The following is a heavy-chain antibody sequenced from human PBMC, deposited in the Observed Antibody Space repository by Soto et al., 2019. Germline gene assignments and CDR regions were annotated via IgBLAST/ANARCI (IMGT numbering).Heavy chain of an antibody. D-gene: IGHD3-10*01. Sequence: SLRLSCAASGFTFNTYAMHWVRQAPGKGLEWVAVISFDENNKYYADSVKGRLTISRDNSKNTLYLQMSSLRAEDTAVYYCARAFYYGSGLLDYWGQGTLVTVSS. J-gene: IGHJ4*02. CDR1: GFTFNTYA. CDR2: ISFDENNK. CDR3: ARAFYYGSGLLDY. V-gene: IGHV3-30-3*01.